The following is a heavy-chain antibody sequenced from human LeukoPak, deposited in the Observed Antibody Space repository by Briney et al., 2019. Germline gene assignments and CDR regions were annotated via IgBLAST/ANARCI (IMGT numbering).Heavy chain of an antibody. Sequence: SETLSLTCAVHGGSFSGYYWSWIRQPPGKGLEWIGEINHSGSTNYNPSLKSRVTISVDTSKNQFSLKLNSVTAADTAVYYCARAASGVVVVVAAGRYFDYWGQGTLVTVSS. CDR2: INHSGST. J-gene: IGHJ4*02. D-gene: IGHD2-15*01. V-gene: IGHV4-34*01. CDR3: ARAASGVVVVVAAGRYFDY. CDR1: GGSFSGYY.